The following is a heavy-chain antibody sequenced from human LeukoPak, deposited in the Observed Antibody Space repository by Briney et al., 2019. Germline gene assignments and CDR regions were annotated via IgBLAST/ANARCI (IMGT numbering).Heavy chain of an antibody. V-gene: IGHV3-30*04. D-gene: IGHD3-10*01. CDR1: GFTFSSYA. J-gene: IGHJ5*02. CDR2: ISYDGSNK. Sequence: GRSLRLSCAASGFTFSSYAMHWVRQAPGKGLEWVAVISYDGSNKYYADSVKGRFTISRDNSKNTLYLQMNSLRAGDTAVYYCARDRYGSGRPWFDPWGQGTLVTVSS. CDR3: ARDRYGSGRPWFDP.